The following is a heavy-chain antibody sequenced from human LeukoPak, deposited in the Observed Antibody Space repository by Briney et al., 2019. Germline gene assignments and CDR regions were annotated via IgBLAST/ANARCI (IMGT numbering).Heavy chain of an antibody. CDR3: TSNLGRIDY. V-gene: IGHV3-30-3*01. Sequence: GGSLRLSCAASGFTFSNFAMHWVRQAPGKGLEWVAVISYDGDNEYYADSVKGRFTISRDNAKNTLYLQMNSLRAEDTAVYYCTSNLGRIDYWGQGTLVTVSS. CDR1: GFTFSNFA. D-gene: IGHD1-26*01. CDR2: ISYDGDNE. J-gene: IGHJ4*02.